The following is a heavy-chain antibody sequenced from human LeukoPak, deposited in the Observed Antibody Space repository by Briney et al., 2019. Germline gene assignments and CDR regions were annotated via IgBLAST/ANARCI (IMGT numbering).Heavy chain of an antibody. J-gene: IGHJ4*02. Sequence: GGSLRLSCAASGFTFSSYAMSWVPQAPGKGLEWVSAISGSGGSTYYADSVKGWFTISRDNSKNTLYLQMNSLRAEDTAVYYCATFTADAPFDYWGQGTLVTVSS. CDR1: GFTFSSYA. CDR3: ATFTADAPFDY. V-gene: IGHV3-23*01. D-gene: IGHD5-18*01. CDR2: ISGSGGST.